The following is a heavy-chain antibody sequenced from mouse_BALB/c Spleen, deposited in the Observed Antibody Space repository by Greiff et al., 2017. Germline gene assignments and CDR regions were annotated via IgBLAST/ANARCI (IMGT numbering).Heavy chain of an antibody. D-gene: IGHD3-3*01. V-gene: IGHV5-6*01. CDR3: ARGVRAPYFDY. CDR1: GFTFSSYG. J-gene: IGHJ2*01. CDR2: ISSGGSYT. Sequence: EVQLVESGGDLVKPGGSLKLSCAASGFTFSSYGMSWVRQTPDKRLEWVATISSGGSYTYYPDSVKGRFTISRDNAKNTLYLQMSSLKSEDTAMYYCARGVRAPYFDYWGQGTTLTVSS.